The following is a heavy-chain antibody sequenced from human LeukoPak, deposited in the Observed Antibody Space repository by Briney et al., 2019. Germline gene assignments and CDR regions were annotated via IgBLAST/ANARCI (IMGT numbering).Heavy chain of an antibody. D-gene: IGHD6-13*01. CDR2: IYSGGST. J-gene: IGHJ3*02. V-gene: IGHV3-53*01. Sequence: GGSLRLSCAASGFTVSSNYMSWVRQAPGKGLEWVSVIYSGGSTYYADSVKGRFTISRDNSKSTLYLQMNSLRAEDTAVYYCARALPSSLFAFDIWGQGTMVAVSS. CDR1: GFTVSSNY. CDR3: ARALPSSLFAFDI.